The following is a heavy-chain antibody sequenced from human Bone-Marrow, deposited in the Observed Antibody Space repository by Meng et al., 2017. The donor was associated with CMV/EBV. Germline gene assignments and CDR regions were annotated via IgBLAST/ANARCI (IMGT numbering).Heavy chain of an antibody. J-gene: IGHJ2*01. CDR3: ARKSPYWYFDL. Sequence: GSLRLSCTVSSDSLRSGGYYWSWIRQPPGKTLEWVGYIYHMGDTNYNPSLKSRVTISVDTSKNQFSLRLSSVTAADTAIYYCARKSPYWYFDLWGRGTLVTVSS. V-gene: IGHV4-61*08. CDR1: SDSLRSGGYY. CDR2: IYHMGDT.